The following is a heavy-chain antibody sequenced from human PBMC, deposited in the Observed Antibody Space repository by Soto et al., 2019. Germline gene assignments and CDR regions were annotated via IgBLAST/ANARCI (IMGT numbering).Heavy chain of an antibody. D-gene: IGHD3-16*01. Sequence: AASVTVSCKASGYTFTSYGISWVRQAPGQGLAWMGWISAYNGNTNFAQKLQGRVTMTTDTSSRTHYMALRSLRSDDTDVYYYARGGWSYGSLLAFEIRGQGTMVTVAS. V-gene: IGHV1-18*01. CDR2: ISAYNGNT. CDR3: ARGGWSYGSLLAFEI. J-gene: IGHJ3*02. CDR1: GYTFTSYG.